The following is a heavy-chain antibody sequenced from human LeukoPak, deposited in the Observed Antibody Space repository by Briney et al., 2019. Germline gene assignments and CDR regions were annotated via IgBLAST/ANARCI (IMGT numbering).Heavy chain of an antibody. CDR2: ISYDGSNK. V-gene: IGHV3-30*18. J-gene: IGHJ4*02. Sequence: PGGSLRLSCAASGFTFSSYGMHWVRQAPGKGLEWVAVISYDGSNKYYADSVKGRFTISRDNSKNTLYLQMNSLRAEDTAVYYCAKDRVRLRYFDCSDYWGQGTLVTVSS. CDR3: AKDRVRLRYFDCSDY. D-gene: IGHD3-9*01. CDR1: GFTFSSYG.